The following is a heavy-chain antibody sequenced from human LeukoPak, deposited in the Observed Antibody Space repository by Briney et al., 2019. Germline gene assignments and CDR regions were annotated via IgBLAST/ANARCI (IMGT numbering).Heavy chain of an antibody. J-gene: IGHJ4*02. V-gene: IGHV1-3*01. CDR1: GYTYTTYA. Sequence: ASVKVSCKASGYTYTTYAIHWVRQAPGQRLEWMGWINAADNTKYSQKFQGRVTFTRDTSASTAYMELSSLRSEDTAIYYCAHLLDYGDNRLDFWGQGTLVTVSS. CDR3: AHLLDYGDNRLDF. D-gene: IGHD4-17*01. CDR2: INAADNT.